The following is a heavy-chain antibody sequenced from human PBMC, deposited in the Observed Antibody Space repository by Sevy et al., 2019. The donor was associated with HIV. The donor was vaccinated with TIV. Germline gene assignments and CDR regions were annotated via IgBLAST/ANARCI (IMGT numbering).Heavy chain of an antibody. V-gene: IGHV4-39*01. CDR2: IYYSGST. CDR3: SSGWSYFDY. Sequence: SETLSLTCTVSGVSISSSSYYWGWIRQPPGKGLEWIGSIYYSGSTYYSPSLQSRVTISVDTSKNQFSLRLSSVTAADTAVYYCSSGWSYFDYWGQGTLVTVSS. J-gene: IGHJ4*02. D-gene: IGHD6-19*01. CDR1: GVSISSSSYY.